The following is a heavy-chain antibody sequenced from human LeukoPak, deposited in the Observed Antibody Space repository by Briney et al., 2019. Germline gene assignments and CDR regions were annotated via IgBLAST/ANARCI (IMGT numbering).Heavy chain of an antibody. V-gene: IGHV4-34*01. CDR2: INHSGST. J-gene: IGHJ5*02. D-gene: IGHD6-13*01. CDR1: GGSFSGYY. CDR3: GIAAAGKGTHWFDP. Sequence: SETLSLTCAVYGGSFSGYYWSWIRQPPGKGLEWIGEINHSGSTNYNPSLKSRVTISVDTSKNQFSLKLSPVIAADTAVYYCGIAAAGKGTHWFDPWGQGTLVTVSS.